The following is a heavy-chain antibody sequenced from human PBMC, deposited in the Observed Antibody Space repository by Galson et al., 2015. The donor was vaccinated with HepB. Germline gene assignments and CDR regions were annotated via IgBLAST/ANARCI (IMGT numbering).Heavy chain of an antibody. D-gene: IGHD6-13*01. Sequence: ETLSLTCTVSGYPISSGYYWGWIRQPPGKGLEWIGSIYHSGSTYYNPSLKSRVTISVDTSKNQFSLKLSSVTAADTAVYYCARGSYSSSWYYFDYWGQGTLVTVSS. V-gene: IGHV4-38-2*02. CDR3: ARGSYSSSWYYFDY. CDR2: IYHSGST. J-gene: IGHJ4*02. CDR1: GYPISSGYY.